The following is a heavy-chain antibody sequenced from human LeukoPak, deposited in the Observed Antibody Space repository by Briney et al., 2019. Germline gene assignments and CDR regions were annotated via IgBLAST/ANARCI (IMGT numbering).Heavy chain of an antibody. J-gene: IGHJ4*02. CDR2: IYYSGST. CDR1: GGSFSGYY. CDR3: ARGVVAYYFDY. Sequence: SETLSLTCAVYGGSFSGYYWSWIRQPPGKGLEWIGYIYYSGSTNYNPSLKSRVTISVDTSKNQFSLKLSSVTAADTAVYYCARGVVAYYFDYWGQGTLVTVSS. V-gene: IGHV4-59*01. D-gene: IGHD2-15*01.